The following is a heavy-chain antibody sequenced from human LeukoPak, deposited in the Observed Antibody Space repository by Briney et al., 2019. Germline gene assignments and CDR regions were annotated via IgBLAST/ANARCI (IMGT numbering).Heavy chain of an antibody. CDR3: AKDSSGYYIFDC. D-gene: IGHD3-22*01. CDR1: GYTFTSYA. Sequence: GASVKVSCKASGYTFTSYAMHWVRQAPGQRLEWMGWINAGNGNTRYSQNFQGRVTITRDTPASTAYMELSSLRSEDTAVYYCAKDSSGYYIFDCWGQGTLVTVSS. CDR2: INAGNGNT. V-gene: IGHV1-3*01. J-gene: IGHJ4*02.